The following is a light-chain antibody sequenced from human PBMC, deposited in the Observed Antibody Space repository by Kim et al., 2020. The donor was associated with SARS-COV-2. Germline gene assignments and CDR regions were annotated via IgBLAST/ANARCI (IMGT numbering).Light chain of an antibody. CDR2: AAS. V-gene: IGKV1-17*03. J-gene: IGKJ4*01. Sequence: SASVGDRVTITCRASQGISSYLAWFQQKPGKVPKCLIYAASSLQSGVPSRFSGSGSGTEFTLTISSLQPEDFATYYCLQHDSYPLTFGGGTKLEI. CDR3: LQHDSYPLT. CDR1: QGISSY.